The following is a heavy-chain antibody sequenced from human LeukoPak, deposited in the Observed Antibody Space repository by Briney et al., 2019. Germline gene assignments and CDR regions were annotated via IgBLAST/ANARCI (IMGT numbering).Heavy chain of an antibody. CDR1: GYPFTSNY. CDR2: IYPRDGST. J-gene: IGHJ4*02. CDR3: ARDQEGFDY. V-gene: IGHV1-46*01. Sequence: AASVKVSCKASGYPFTSNYIHWVRQAPGQGLEWMGMIYPRDGSTSYAQKFQGRVTVTRDTSTSTVHMELSGLRSEDTAVYYCARDQEGFDYWGQGTLVTVSS.